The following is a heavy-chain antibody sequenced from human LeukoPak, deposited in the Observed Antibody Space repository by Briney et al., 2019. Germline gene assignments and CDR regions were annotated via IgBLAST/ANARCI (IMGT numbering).Heavy chain of an antibody. Sequence: SETLSLTCTVSGGSISSNYWSWIRQPPGKGLEWIGYIYYSGSTYYNPSLKSRVSISVDRSKNQFSLKLSSVTAADTAVYYCASQWVYYRAFGYWGQGTLVTVSS. D-gene: IGHD3-22*01. V-gene: IGHV4-59*12. CDR1: GGSISSNY. J-gene: IGHJ4*02. CDR3: ASQWVYYRAFGY. CDR2: IYYSGST.